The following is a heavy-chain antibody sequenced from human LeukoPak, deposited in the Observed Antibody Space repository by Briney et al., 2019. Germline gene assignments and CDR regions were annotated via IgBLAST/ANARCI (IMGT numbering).Heavy chain of an antibody. CDR3: ARAGVDYYYYYMDV. CDR1: GFTFSDYY. J-gene: IGHJ6*03. Sequence: GGSLRLSCAVSGFTFSDYYMNWIRQAPGKGLEWVSHISSSSGSTIYYTDSVKGRFTISRDNAKNSLYLQMNSLRAEDTAVYYCARAGVDYYYYYMDVWGKGTTVTVSS. CDR2: ISSSSGSTI. V-gene: IGHV3-11*04. D-gene: IGHD2-2*01.